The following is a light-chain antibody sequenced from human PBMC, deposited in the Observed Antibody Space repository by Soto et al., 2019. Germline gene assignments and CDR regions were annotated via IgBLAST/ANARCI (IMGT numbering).Light chain of an antibody. CDR3: QQRSNWPQIT. Sequence: FTQSLAPGDRSPLPRTTRHSIASQRVSSYLAWYQQKPGQAPRLLIYDASNRATGVPARFSGSGSGTDFTLTISSLEPEDFAVYYCQQRSNWPQITFGQGTRLEIK. J-gene: IGKJ5*01. CDR2: DAS. CDR1: QRVSSY. V-gene: IGKV3-11*01.